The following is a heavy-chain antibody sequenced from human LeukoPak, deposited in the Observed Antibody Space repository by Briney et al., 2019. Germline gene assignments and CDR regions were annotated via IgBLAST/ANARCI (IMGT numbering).Heavy chain of an antibody. CDR1: GGSISNYY. Sequence: SETLSLTCTVSGGSISNYYWSWIRQPPGKGLDWIAYIFDSGDTRYNPSLKSRVTISVDTSKNQFSLKLNSVTAADTAVYYCARHPLRGGFDYWGQGTLVTVSS. J-gene: IGHJ4*02. CDR3: ARHPLRGGFDY. CDR2: IFDSGDT. V-gene: IGHV4-59*08.